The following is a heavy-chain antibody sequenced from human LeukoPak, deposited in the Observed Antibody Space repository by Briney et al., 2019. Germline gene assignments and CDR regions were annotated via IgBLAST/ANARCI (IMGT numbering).Heavy chain of an antibody. CDR3: AKSEGIRDYYDSSGYYYDY. CDR1: GFTFSSYA. J-gene: IGHJ4*02. CDR2: ISGSGGST. Sequence: GGSLRLSCAASGFTFSSYAMSWVRQAPGKGLEWVSAISGSGGSTYYAGSVKGRFTISRDNSKNTLYLQMNCLRAEDTAVYYCAKSEGIRDYYDSSGYYYDYWGQGTLVTVPS. V-gene: IGHV3-23*01. D-gene: IGHD3-22*01.